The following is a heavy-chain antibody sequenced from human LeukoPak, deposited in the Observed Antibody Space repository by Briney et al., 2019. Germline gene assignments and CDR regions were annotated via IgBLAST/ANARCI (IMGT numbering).Heavy chain of an antibody. CDR2: IYYSGST. CDR1: GGSISSYY. Sequence: SGTLSLTCTVSGGSISSYYWSWIRQPPGKGLEWIGYIYYSGSTNYNPSLKSRVTISVDTSKNQFSLKLSSVTAADTAVYYCARAYYDSSGLNFDYWGQGTLVTVSS. D-gene: IGHD3-22*01. J-gene: IGHJ4*02. V-gene: IGHV4-59*01. CDR3: ARAYYDSSGLNFDY.